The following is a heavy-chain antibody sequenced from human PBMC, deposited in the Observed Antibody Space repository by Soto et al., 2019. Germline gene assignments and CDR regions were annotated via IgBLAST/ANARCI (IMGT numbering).Heavy chain of an antibody. CDR2: IIPISDTT. J-gene: IGHJ6*02. CDR3: ARSQGSSTSLEIYYYYYYGMDV. CDR1: VGTFSSYA. V-gene: IGHV1-69*01. D-gene: IGHD2-2*01. Sequence: QVQLVQSGAEVKKPGSSVKVSCKASVGTFSSYAISWVRQAPGQGLEWMGGIIPISDTTNDAQKFQGRVTITSDESTSTDYMELRSQRSEDTAVYYCARSQGSSTSLEIYYYYYYGMDVWGQGTTVTVSS.